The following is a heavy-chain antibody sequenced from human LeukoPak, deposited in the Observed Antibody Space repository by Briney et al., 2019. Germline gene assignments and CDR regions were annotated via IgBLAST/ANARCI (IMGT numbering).Heavy chain of an antibody. J-gene: IGHJ4*02. D-gene: IGHD2-15*01. CDR1: GGSISSSNW. CDR2: IYHSGST. CDR3: ARGYCSGGSCYYFDY. V-gene: IGHV4-4*02. Sequence: PSGTLSLTCAVSGGSISSSNWWSWVRQPPGKGLEWIGEIYHSGSTNYNPSLKSRVTISVDKSKNQLSLKLSSVTAADTAVYYCARGYCSGGSCYYFDYWGQGTLVTVSS.